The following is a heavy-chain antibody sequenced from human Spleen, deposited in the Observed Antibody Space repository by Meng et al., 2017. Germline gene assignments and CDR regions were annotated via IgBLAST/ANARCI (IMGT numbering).Heavy chain of an antibody. CDR2: VYHSGHT. Sequence: VQLQESGSGLVKPSGTLSLSCAVSGGSISNNNWWTWVRLPPGKGLEWIGEVYHSGHTNYNPSLQNRLTISVDKSTNQFSLKLMSVTAADTAIYYCARVRNDWNYDSWGQGFLVTVSS. V-gene: IGHV4-4*02. CDR3: ARVRNDWNYDS. D-gene: IGHD1-7*01. J-gene: IGHJ5*01. CDR1: GGSISNNNW.